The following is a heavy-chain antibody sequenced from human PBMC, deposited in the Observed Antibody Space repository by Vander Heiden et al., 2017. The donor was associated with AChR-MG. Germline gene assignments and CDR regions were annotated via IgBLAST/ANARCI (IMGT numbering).Heavy chain of an antibody. CDR1: GGSFSGYY. V-gene: IGHV4-34*01. Sequence: QVQIEQWGAGLLKPSETLSLTCDVYGGSFSGYYWSWIRQPPGKGLEWIGEINPSGGTNYNPSLKSRVTISADTSKNQFSLEVSSVTAADTAAYYCARTSGWYWFDPWGQGTLVTVSS. D-gene: IGHD6-19*01. CDR3: ARTSGWYWFDP. J-gene: IGHJ5*02. CDR2: INPSGGT.